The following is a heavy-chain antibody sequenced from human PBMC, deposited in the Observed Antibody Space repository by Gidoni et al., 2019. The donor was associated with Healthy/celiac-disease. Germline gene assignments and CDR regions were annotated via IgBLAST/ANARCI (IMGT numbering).Heavy chain of an antibody. V-gene: IGHV4-39*02. D-gene: IGHD1-26*01. Sequence: LQLQESGPGLVRPSETLSLTCTVPGCSISSYSYYWGWIRQPPGKGLEWIGSLYYSGSTYYNPSLKSRVTISVDASKNQFSLKLSSVTAADTAVYYCAREVVVGALGPIDYWGQGTLVTVSS. CDR3: AREVVVGALGPIDY. J-gene: IGHJ4*02. CDR1: GCSISSYSYY. CDR2: LYYSGST.